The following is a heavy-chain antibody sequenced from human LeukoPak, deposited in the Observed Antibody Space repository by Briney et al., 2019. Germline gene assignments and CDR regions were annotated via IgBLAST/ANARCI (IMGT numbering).Heavy chain of an antibody. V-gene: IGHV4-31*03. D-gene: IGHD6-25*01. CDR3: AREGLRPEASDY. J-gene: IGHJ4*02. CDR2: IYYSGST. Sequence: PSETLSLTRTVSGSSISSGGYYWSWIRQHPGKGLEWIGYIYYSGSTYYNPSLKSRVTISVDTSKNQFSLKLSSVTAADTAVYYCAREGLRPEASDYWGQGTLVTVSS. CDR1: GSSISSGGYY.